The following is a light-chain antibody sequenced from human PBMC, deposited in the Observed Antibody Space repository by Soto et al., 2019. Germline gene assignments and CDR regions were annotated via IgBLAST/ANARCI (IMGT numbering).Light chain of an antibody. CDR2: DAS. V-gene: IGKV3-15*01. Sequence: EIVLTQSPGTLSLSPEERATLSCRASQSVSSTYLAWYQQKPGQAPRLLIYDASTRATGVPARFSGSGSGTEFTLTINSLQSEDFAVYYCQRYNNWPLTFGGGTKVDIK. CDR1: QSVSSTY. J-gene: IGKJ4*01. CDR3: QRYNNWPLT.